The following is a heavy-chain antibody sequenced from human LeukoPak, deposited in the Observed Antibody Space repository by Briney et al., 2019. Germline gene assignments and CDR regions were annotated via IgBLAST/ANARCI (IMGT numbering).Heavy chain of an antibody. Sequence: ASVKVPCKASGYTLTSYGISWVRQAPGQGLEWMGWISAYNGNTNYAQKLQGRVTMTTDTSTSTAYMELRSLRSDDTAVYYCARDVGPIAVAEDNWFDPWGQGTLVTVSS. CDR2: ISAYNGNT. V-gene: IGHV1-18*01. CDR1: GYTLTSYG. J-gene: IGHJ5*02. CDR3: ARDVGPIAVAEDNWFDP. D-gene: IGHD6-19*01.